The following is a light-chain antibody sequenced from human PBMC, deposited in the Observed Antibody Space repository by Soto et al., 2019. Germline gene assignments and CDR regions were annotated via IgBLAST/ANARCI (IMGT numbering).Light chain of an antibody. CDR3: QVWEIGPNHMF. Sequence: SYELTQPPSVSVAPGETTRIACGGNNIRSKTVHWYQQKPGQAPVLVLSYDSDRPSGIPERFSGSNSGDTATLTISRIEAGDEADYFCQVWEIGPNHMFFGGGTQLTVL. CDR1: NIRSKT. CDR2: YDS. J-gene: IGLJ2*01. V-gene: IGLV3-21*01.